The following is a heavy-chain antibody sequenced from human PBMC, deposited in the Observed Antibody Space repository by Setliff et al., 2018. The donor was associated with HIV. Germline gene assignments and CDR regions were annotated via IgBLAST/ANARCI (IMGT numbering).Heavy chain of an antibody. D-gene: IGHD1-20*01. J-gene: IGHJ4*02. Sequence: GASVKVSCKASGYKFTSYYLHWVRQGPGQGLEWMGIMNPNDGGTQYAQNFRGRVSMTRDTSTTTVYMELYSLRSEDTAVYHCARSDISGTGYFDSWGQGTLVTVSS. CDR2: MNPNDGGT. CDR1: GYKFTSYY. CDR3: ARSDISGTGYFDS. V-gene: IGHV1-46*01.